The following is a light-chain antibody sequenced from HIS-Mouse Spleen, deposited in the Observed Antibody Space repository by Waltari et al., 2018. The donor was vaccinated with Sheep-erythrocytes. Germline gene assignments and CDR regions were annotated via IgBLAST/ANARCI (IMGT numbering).Light chain of an antibody. J-gene: IGKJ2*01. Sequence: EIVLTQSPATLSLSPGERATLPCRASQSFSSYLAWYQQKPGQAPRLLIYDASNRATGIPARFSGSGSGTDFTLTISSLEPEDFAVYYCQQRSNWYTFGQGTKLEIK. V-gene: IGKV3-11*01. CDR1: QSFSSY. CDR2: DAS. CDR3: QQRSNWYT.